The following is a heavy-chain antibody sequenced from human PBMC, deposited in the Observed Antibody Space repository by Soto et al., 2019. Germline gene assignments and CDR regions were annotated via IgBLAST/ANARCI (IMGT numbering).Heavy chain of an antibody. J-gene: IGHJ4*02. D-gene: IGHD5-12*01. V-gene: IGHV1-69*01. CDR1: GGTFSSYA. CDR3: AGERGEMATTAAGYYFVY. Sequence: QVQLVQSGAEVKKPGSSVKVSCKASGGTFSSYAISWVRQAPGQGLEWMGGLIPILGTANYAQKFQGRVTITADESTSTAYRELSSLRSEDTAVYYCAGERGEMATTAAGYYFVYWGQGTLVTVSS. CDR2: LIPILGTA.